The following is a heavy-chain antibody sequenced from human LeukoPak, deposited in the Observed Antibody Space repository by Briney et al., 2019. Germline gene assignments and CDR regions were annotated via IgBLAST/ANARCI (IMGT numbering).Heavy chain of an antibody. D-gene: IGHD6-13*01. CDR3: ARDKYSQTAAADNY. CDR1: GGTFSSYA. CDR2: IIPIFGAA. V-gene: IGHV1-69*05. Sequence: GASVKVSCKASGGTFSSYAISWVRQAPGQGLEWMGRIIPIFGAANYAQKFQGRVTITTDESTSTAYMELSSLRSEDTAVYYCARDKYSQTAAADNYWGQGTLVTVSS. J-gene: IGHJ4*02.